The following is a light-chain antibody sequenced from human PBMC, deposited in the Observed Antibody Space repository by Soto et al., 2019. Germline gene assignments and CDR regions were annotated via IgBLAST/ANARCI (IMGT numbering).Light chain of an antibody. Sequence: QSVLTQPPSVSGSPGQSVTISCTGTSTDFVSYNRVSWYQQPPGTAPKLIIYEASNRPSGVPDRFSGSKSGNTASLTISGLPAADEVDYYCSLYTSENTYVFGTGTKVTVL. CDR2: EAS. CDR1: STDFVSYNR. J-gene: IGLJ1*01. V-gene: IGLV2-18*01. CDR3: SLYTSENTYV.